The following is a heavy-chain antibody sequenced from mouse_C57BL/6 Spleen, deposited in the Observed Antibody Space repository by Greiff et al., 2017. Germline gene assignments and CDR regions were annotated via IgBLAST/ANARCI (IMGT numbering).Heavy chain of an antibody. CDR1: GYTFTSYW. J-gene: IGHJ4*01. V-gene: IGHV1-55*01. D-gene: IGHD1-1*01. Sequence: QVQLQQPGAELVQPGASVKMSCKASGYTFTSYWITWVKQRPGQGLEWIGDIYPGSGSTNYNEKFKSKATLTVYTSSSTAYMQRSSLTSEDSAVYYCARFITTVVDAMDYWGQGTSVTVSS. CDR2: IYPGSGST. CDR3: ARFITTVVDAMDY.